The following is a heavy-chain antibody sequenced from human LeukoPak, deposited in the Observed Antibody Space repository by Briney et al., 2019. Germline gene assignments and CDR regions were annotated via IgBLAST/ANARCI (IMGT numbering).Heavy chain of an antibody. D-gene: IGHD3-10*01. V-gene: IGHV3-30*02. J-gene: IGHJ4*02. CDR1: GFTFSSYG. CDR3: AKYFLWFGELSHFDY. CDR2: IRSDGSNK. Sequence: GGSLRLSCAASGFTFSSYGMHWVRQAPGKGLEWVAFIRSDGSNKYYADSVKGRFTISRDNSKNTLYLQMNSLRAEDTAVYYCAKYFLWFGELSHFDYWGQGTLVTVSS.